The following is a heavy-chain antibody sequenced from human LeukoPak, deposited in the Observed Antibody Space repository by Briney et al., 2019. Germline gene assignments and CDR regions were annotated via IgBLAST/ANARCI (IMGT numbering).Heavy chain of an antibody. D-gene: IGHD3-16*02. CDR2: INWNGGST. Sequence: PGGSLRLSCAASGFTFDDYGMSWVRQAPGKGLEWVSGINWNGGSTGYADSVKGRFTISRDNAKNSLYLQMNSLRAEDTALYYCARGYYDYVWGSYRYSGVDYFDYWGQGTLVTVS. CDR1: GFTFDDYG. J-gene: IGHJ4*02. V-gene: IGHV3-20*04. CDR3: ARGYYDYVWGSYRYSGVDYFDY.